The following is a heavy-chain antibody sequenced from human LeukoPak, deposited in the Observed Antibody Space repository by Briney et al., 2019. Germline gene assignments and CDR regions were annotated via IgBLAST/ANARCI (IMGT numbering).Heavy chain of an antibody. D-gene: IGHD3-22*01. Sequence: GESLKISCKGSGYHFKASWIAWVRQMPGKGLEWMGIIYPDDSDTRYSPSFQGQVTISADKSVSIAYLQWSSLKASDTAMYYCERPNITSYYDSRGYDAFDVWGQGTMVIVSS. CDR3: ERPNITSYYDSRGYDAFDV. J-gene: IGHJ3*01. V-gene: IGHV5-51*01. CDR1: GYHFKASW. CDR2: IYPDDSDT.